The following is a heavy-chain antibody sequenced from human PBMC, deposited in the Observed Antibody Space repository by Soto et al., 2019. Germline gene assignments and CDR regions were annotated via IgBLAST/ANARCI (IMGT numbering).Heavy chain of an antibody. J-gene: IGHJ6*03. Sequence: PSETLSLTCAVYGGSFSGYYWSWIRQPPGKGLEWIGEINHSGSTNYNPSLKSRVTISVDTSKNQFSLKLSSVTAADTAVYYCARENYMDGWGQGTTVTVSS. CDR2: INHSGST. V-gene: IGHV4-34*01. CDR1: GGSFSGYY. CDR3: ARENYMDG.